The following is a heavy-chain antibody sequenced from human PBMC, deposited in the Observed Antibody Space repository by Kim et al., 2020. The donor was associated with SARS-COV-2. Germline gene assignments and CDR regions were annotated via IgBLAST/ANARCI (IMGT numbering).Heavy chain of an antibody. D-gene: IGHD3-16*02. CDR3: ARDYRVAGTYRPSDI. CDR2: IYDSGTT. CDR1: GGSISPFS. V-gene: IGHV4-59*01. Sequence: SETLSLTCAVTGGSISPFSWSWIRQPPGKGLEWIGNIYDSGTTNYNPSLKSRVIISVDTSKNQISLKLNSVTAVDTALYYCARDYRVAGTYRPSDIWGQGTAVTVSS. J-gene: IGHJ3*02.